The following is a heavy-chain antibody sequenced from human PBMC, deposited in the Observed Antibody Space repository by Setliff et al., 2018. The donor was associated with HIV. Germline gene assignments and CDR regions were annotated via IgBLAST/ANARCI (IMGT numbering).Heavy chain of an antibody. D-gene: IGHD5-12*01. CDR3: ATSSRDGYNHFDY. J-gene: IGHJ4*02. V-gene: IGHV4-59*01. Sequence: SETLSLTCNVSGGSMNRYHWTWIRQPPGKGLEWIGYIYYSGSTNYNPSLKSRVTISIDTSKNQFSVKLSSVTAADTAVYYCATSSRDGYNHFDYWGQGTLVTVSS. CDR2: IYYSGST. CDR1: GGSMNRYH.